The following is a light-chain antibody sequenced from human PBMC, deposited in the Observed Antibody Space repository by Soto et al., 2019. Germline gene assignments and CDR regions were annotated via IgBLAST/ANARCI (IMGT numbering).Light chain of an antibody. CDR1: NSDIGRYDH. J-gene: IGLJ1*01. Sequence: QSALTQPASVPGSPGQSITISCTGSNSDIGRYDHVSWYQHHPGRAPKLLISEVTKRPSGISDRFSGSKSGYTASLTISGLQAEDEADYYCNSHTSGDFRVFGTGTKVTVL. CDR3: NSHTSGDFRV. CDR2: EVT. V-gene: IGLV2-14*01.